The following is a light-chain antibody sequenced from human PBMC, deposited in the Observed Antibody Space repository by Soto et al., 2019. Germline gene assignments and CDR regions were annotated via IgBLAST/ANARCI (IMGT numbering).Light chain of an antibody. CDR3: QQRGNWPS. Sequence: DIQMTQSPSTLSGSVGDRVTITCRASQTISSWLAWYQQKPGKAPKLLIYKASTLKSGVPSRFSGSGSGTDFTLTISSLEPEDFAVYYCQQRGNWPSFGGGTKVDIK. CDR2: KAS. CDR1: QTISSW. V-gene: IGKV1-5*03. J-gene: IGKJ4*01.